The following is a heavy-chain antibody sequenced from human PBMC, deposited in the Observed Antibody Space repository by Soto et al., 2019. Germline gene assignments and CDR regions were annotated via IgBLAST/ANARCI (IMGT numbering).Heavy chain of an antibody. CDR2: ISYDGSNK. CDR3: AKEGYDFWSGSRPYFYYGVGV. CDR1: GFTFSSYG. D-gene: IGHD3-3*01. V-gene: IGHV3-30*18. J-gene: IGHJ6*02. Sequence: PGGSLRLSCAASGFTFSSYGMHWVRQAPGKGLEWVAVISYDGSNKYYADSVKGRFTISKDNSKNTLYLKMKSLRAEDTAVYYCAKEGYDFWSGSRPYFYYGVGVWGQGTMVTVSS.